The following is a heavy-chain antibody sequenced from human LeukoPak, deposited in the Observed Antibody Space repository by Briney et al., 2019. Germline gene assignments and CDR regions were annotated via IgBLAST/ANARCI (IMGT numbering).Heavy chain of an antibody. CDR3: ARDQGEAAAAFFDY. D-gene: IGHD6-13*01. CDR1: GYTFTGYY. V-gene: IGHV1-2*02. Sequence: ASVKVSCKASGYTFTGYYMHWVRQAPGQGLEWMGWINPNSGGTNYAQKFQGRVTMTRDTSISTAYMELSRLRSDDTAVYYCARDQGEAAAAFFDYWAREPWSPSPQ. J-gene: IGHJ4*02. CDR2: INPNSGGT.